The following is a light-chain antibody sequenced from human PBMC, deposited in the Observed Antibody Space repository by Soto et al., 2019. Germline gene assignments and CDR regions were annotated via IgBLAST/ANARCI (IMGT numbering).Light chain of an antibody. J-gene: IGKJ2*01. Sequence: EIVLTQSPATLSLSPGERATLSCRASQSVSSSLAWYQQKPGQAPRLLIYDASNRATGIPARFSGSGSGTDFTLTISSLEPEDFAVYYCQQRINPMYTFGQGTKLEIK. V-gene: IGKV3-11*01. CDR1: QSVSSS. CDR3: QQRINPMYT. CDR2: DAS.